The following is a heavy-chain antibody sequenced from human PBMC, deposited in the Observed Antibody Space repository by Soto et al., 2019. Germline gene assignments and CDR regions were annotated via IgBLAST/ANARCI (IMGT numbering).Heavy chain of an antibody. J-gene: IGHJ6*02. CDR1: GFTFSDYY. CDR3: ARDFRPRYSSSWYRHNYYYGMDV. Sequence: QVQLVESGGGLVKPGGSLRLSCAASGFTFSDYYMSWIRQAPGKGLEWVSYISSSGSTIYYADSVKGRFTISRDNAKNSLYLQMNSLRAEDTAVYYCARDFRPRYSSSWYRHNYYYGMDVWGQGTTVTVSS. CDR2: ISSSGSTI. D-gene: IGHD6-13*01. V-gene: IGHV3-11*01.